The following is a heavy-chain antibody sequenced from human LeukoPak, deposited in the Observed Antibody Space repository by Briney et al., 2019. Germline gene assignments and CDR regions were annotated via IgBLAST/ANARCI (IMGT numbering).Heavy chain of an antibody. V-gene: IGHV1-18*01. CDR3: ARDVSRGYMDL. J-gene: IGHJ4*02. D-gene: IGHD6-25*01. CDR1: GYTFVYYG. Sequence: ASVKVPCKASGYTFVYYGVTWVRQAPGQGLGWMGWISVSSGTTTYAEGFQGRLTMSTDSSTGTAYMEIRSLRPDDTAVYFCARDVSRGYMDLWGQGSLVTVAS. CDR2: ISVSSGTT.